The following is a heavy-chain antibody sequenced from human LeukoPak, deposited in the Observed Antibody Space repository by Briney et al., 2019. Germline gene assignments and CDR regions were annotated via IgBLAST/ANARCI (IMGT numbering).Heavy chain of an antibody. CDR1: GDSIISSRYY. CDR2: IRYSGNT. Sequence: SETLSLTCTVSGDSIISSRYYWGWIRQPPGKGLEWIASIRYSGNTLYNPSFKSRVTISVDTPNNQLSLRLSSVTAADAAVYYCARLRDGRWLLEYWGQGTLVTVSS. CDR3: ARLRDGRWLLEY. V-gene: IGHV4-39*01. J-gene: IGHJ4*02. D-gene: IGHD4-23*01.